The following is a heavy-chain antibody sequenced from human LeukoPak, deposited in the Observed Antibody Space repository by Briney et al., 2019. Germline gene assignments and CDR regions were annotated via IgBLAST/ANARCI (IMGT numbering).Heavy chain of an antibody. CDR1: GFIFSNYG. CDR3: AKSRAADTTLLFDY. V-gene: IGHV3-23*01. D-gene: IGHD6-13*01. J-gene: IGHJ4*02. Sequence: GGSLGLSCAASGFIFSNYGMSWVRQAPGKGLEWVSAITGSGGDTFYVDSVKGRFTISRDNSKNTLYLQMSSLRAEDTAVYYCAKSRAADTTLLFDYWGQGTLVTVSS. CDR2: ITGSGGDT.